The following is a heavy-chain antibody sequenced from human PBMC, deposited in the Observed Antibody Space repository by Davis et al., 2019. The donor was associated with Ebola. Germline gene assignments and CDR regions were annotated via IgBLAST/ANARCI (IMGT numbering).Heavy chain of an antibody. CDR1: GGSLTGHY. CDR2: ITHSGST. V-gene: IGHV4-34*01. Sequence: SETLSLTCDVSGGSLTGHYWSWIRQAPGKGLEWIGEITHSGSTDYNPSLRGRVSISVETSKNAFSLKRTSVTAADTAMYYCAKGPFVAFDWGQGTLVTVSS. J-gene: IGHJ4*02. CDR3: AKGPFVAFD. D-gene: IGHD3-3*02.